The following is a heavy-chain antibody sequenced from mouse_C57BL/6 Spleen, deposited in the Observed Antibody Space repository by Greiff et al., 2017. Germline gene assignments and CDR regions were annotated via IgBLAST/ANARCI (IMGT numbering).Heavy chain of an antibody. CDR3: ARSDYGSSYNFDY. CDR1: GYTFTSYW. Sequence: QVQLQQSGAELVKPGASVKLSCKASGYTFTSYWMHWVKQRPGQGLEWIGMIHPNSGSTNYNEKFKSKATLTVDKSSSTAYMQLSSLTSEDSAVYYVARSDYGSSYNFDYWGQGTTLTVSS. V-gene: IGHV1-64*01. D-gene: IGHD1-1*01. CDR2: IHPNSGST. J-gene: IGHJ2*01.